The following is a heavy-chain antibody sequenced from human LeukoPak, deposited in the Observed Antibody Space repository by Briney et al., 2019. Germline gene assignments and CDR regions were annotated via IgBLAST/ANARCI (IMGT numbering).Heavy chain of an antibody. D-gene: IGHD2-21*02. J-gene: IGHJ5*02. CDR1: GGSISSYY. CDR3: ARGGGGDLNL. V-gene: IGHV4-59*01. Sequence: TSSETLSLTCTVSGGSISSYYWSWIRQPPGKGLEWIGYIYYSGSTNYNPSLKSRVTISVDTSKNQLSLKLSSVTAADTAVYYCARGGGGDLNLWGQGTLVTVSS. CDR2: IYYSGST.